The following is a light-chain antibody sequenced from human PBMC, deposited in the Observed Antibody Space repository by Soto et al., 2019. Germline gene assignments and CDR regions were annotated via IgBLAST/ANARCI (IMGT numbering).Light chain of an antibody. J-gene: IGLJ1*01. Sequence: QSALTQPASVSGSPGQSITISCTGTSSDVGSYNYVSWYQLHPGKAPKLMIYEVSNRPSGVSNRFSGSKSGDTASLTISGLQAEDEADYYCSSYTTRNTLYGVGTGTKV. CDR1: SSDVGSYNY. V-gene: IGLV2-14*01. CDR2: EVS. CDR3: SSYTTRNTLYG.